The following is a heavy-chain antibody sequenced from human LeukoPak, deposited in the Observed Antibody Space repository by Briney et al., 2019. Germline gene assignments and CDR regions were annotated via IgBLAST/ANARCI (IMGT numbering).Heavy chain of an antibody. J-gene: IGHJ4*02. V-gene: IGHV3-23*01. Sequence: GGSLRLSCAASGFTLRSYVLTWVRQAPGKGLDWVSPIGTGAHTHYAGAVKGRFPVSRDSSKSTLYLHMDSLRGDDTAVYYGAKRRRYGTTWYGGVVNWGQGTLVTVSS. D-gene: IGHD6-13*01. CDR2: IGTGAHT. CDR3: AKRRRYGTTWYGGVVN. CDR1: GFTLRSYV.